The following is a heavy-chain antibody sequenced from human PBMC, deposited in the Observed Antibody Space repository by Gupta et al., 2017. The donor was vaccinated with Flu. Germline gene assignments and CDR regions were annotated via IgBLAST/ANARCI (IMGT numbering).Heavy chain of an antibody. CDR2: IWYSGNNK. Sequence: QEQLVESGGGVVQPGGSLRLSCTASGFFFSPYVIHWIRQAPGKGLEWVAVIWYSGNNKYYADSVKGRFSISKDSAENILFLEMNGLTADDTALYYCARENIDYLTVDLWGRGTQVTVSS. J-gene: IGHJ2*01. V-gene: IGHV3-33*01. CDR1: GFFFSPYV. CDR3: ARENIDYLTVDL. D-gene: IGHD4-17*01.